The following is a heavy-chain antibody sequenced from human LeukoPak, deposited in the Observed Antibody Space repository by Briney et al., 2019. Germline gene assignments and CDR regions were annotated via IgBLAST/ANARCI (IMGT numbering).Heavy chain of an antibody. Sequence: GRSLRLSCAASGFTFSSYAMHWVRQAPGKGLEWVAVISYDGSNKYYADSVKGRFTISRDNSKNTLYLQMNSLRAEDTAVYYCARFGSGGTVDYWGQGTLVTVSS. J-gene: IGHJ4*02. D-gene: IGHD2-15*01. V-gene: IGHV3-30*04. CDR3: ARFGSGGTVDY. CDR2: ISYDGSNK. CDR1: GFTFSSYA.